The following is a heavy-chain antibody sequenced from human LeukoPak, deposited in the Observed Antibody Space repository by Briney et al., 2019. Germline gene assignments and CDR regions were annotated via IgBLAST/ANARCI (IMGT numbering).Heavy chain of an antibody. CDR3: AREAADCSSTSCYFEARYYYYYYYMDV. V-gene: IGHV4-61*02. Sequence: PSETLSLTCTVSGGSISSGSYYWSWIRQPAGKGLEWIGRIYTSGSTNYNPSLKSRVTISVDTSKNQFSLKLSSVTAADTAVYYCAREAADCSSTSCYFEARYYYYYYYMDVWGKGTTVTISS. D-gene: IGHD2-2*01. CDR2: IYTSGST. CDR1: GGSISSGSYY. J-gene: IGHJ6*03.